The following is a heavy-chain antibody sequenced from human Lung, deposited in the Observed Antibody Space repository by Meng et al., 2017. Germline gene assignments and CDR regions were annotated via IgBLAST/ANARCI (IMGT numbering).Heavy chain of an antibody. J-gene: IGHJ4*02. D-gene: IGHD1-26*01. CDR1: GFYFNNAW. Sequence: VHLGESWGDFVKPGGSLRLSCAASGFYFNNAWMSWVRQAPGKGLEWVGRIKSNTDGGTAEYAAPVTGRFTISRDDSKSTLYLQMSGLRIDDTGVYYCTWDDKAVSDYWGQGTLVTVSS. CDR2: IKSNTDGGTA. CDR3: TWDDKAVSDY. V-gene: IGHV3-15*01.